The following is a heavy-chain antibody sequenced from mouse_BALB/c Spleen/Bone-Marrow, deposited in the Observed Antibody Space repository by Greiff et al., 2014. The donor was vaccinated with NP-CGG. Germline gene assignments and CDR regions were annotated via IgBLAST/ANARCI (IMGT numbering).Heavy chain of an antibody. J-gene: IGHJ4*01. V-gene: IGHV1-54*01. CDR3: ARAITDAMDY. Sequence: QVQLKQSGAELVRPGTSVKVSCKGSGYAFTNYLIEWVKQRPGQGLEWIGVINSGSGGTKYNEKFKGKATLTADKSSSTAYMQLSSLTSYDSAVYFCARAITDAMDYWGQGTSVTVSS. CDR1: GYAFTNYL. CDR2: INSGSGGT. D-gene: IGHD2-4*01.